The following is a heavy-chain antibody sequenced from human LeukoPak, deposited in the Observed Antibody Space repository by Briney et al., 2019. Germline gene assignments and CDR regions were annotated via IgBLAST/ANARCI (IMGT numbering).Heavy chain of an antibody. Sequence: GASVKVSCKASGGTFSSYAISWVRQAPGQGLEWMGGIIPIFGTANYAQKFQGRVTITADESTSTAYMELSSLRSEDTAVYYCARVGIDIVVVGYYYYMDVWGKGTTVTVSS. CDR3: ARVGIDIVVVGYYYYMDV. D-gene: IGHD2-2*01. CDR1: GGTFSSYA. J-gene: IGHJ6*03. CDR2: IIPIFGTA. V-gene: IGHV1-69*13.